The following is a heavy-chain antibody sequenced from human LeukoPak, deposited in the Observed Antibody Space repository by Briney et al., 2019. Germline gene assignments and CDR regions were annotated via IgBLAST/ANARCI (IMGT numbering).Heavy chain of an antibody. CDR1: GGSFSGYY. CDR3: ARRAYYDILTGYYWKDAFGI. CDR2: INHSGST. J-gene: IGHJ3*02. V-gene: IGHV4-34*01. D-gene: IGHD3-9*01. Sequence: SETLSLTCAVYGGSFSGYYWSWIRQPPGKGLEWIGEINHSGSTNYNPSLKSRVTISVDTSKNQFSLKLSSVTAADTAVYYCARRAYYDILTGYYWKDAFGIWGQGTMVTVSS.